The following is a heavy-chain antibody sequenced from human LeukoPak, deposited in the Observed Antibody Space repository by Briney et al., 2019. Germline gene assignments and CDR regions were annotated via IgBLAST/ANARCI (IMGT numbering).Heavy chain of an antibody. Sequence: ASVKVSCKASGYTFTSYDINWVRQATGQGLEWMGWMNPNSGNTGYARKFQGRVTMTRNTSISTAYMELSSLRSEDTAVYYCARYRYSYGPSARYYGMDVWGQGTTVTVSS. CDR1: GYTFTSYD. J-gene: IGHJ6*02. CDR3: ARYRYSYGPSARYYGMDV. V-gene: IGHV1-8*01. D-gene: IGHD5-18*01. CDR2: MNPNSGNT.